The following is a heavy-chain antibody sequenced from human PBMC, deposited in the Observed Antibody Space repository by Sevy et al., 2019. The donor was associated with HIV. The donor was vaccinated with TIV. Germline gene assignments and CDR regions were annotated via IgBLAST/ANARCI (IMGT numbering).Heavy chain of an antibody. CDR2: IWYDGSNK. CDR3: ARDLPDSYYDSSGYTFDY. D-gene: IGHD3-22*01. Sequence: GGSLRLSCAASGFTFSSYGMHWVRQAPGKGLEWVAVIWYDGSNKYYADSVKGRFTISRDNSKNTLYLQMNSLRAEDTAVYYCARDLPDSYYDSSGYTFDYWGQGTLVTASS. CDR1: GFTFSSYG. J-gene: IGHJ4*02. V-gene: IGHV3-33*01.